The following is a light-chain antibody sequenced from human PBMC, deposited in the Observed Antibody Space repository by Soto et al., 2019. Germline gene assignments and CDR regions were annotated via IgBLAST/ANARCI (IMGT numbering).Light chain of an antibody. Sequence: QSALTQPASVSGSPGQSITISCTGTSSDVGGYNYVSWYQQHPGKAPKLKIYEVSNRPSGVSDRFSGAKSGNTASLTISGLQAEDEADYYCCSFTSINTWVFGGGTKLTVL. CDR3: CSFTSINTWV. CDR2: EVS. J-gene: IGLJ3*02. V-gene: IGLV2-14*01. CDR1: SSDVGGYNY.